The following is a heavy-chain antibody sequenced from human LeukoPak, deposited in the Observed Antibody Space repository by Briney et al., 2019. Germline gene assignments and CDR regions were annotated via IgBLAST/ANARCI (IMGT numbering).Heavy chain of an antibody. D-gene: IGHD2-2*01. CDR2: IKSKTDGGTT. V-gene: IGHV3-15*01. J-gene: IGHJ4*02. CDR1: GFTFSNAW. Sequence: PGGSLRLSCAASGFTFSNAWMSSVRQAPGKGLEWVGRIKSKTDGGTTDYAAPVKGRFTISRDDSKNTLYLQMNSLKTEDTAVYYCTTDLIRYQLLDWGQGTLVTVSS. CDR3: TTDLIRYQLLD.